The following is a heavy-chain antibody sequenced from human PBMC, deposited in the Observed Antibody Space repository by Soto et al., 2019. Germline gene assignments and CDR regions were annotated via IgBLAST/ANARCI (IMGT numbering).Heavy chain of an antibody. Sequence: PGESLKISCKGSGYIFTSYWISWGLQMPGKGLEWMGRIDPSDSYTNYSPSFQGHVTISADKSISTAYLQWSSLKASDTAMYYCARLEYYYGSGSGSTPLMDVWGQGTTVTVSS. CDR3: ARLEYYYGSGSGSTPLMDV. V-gene: IGHV5-10-1*01. D-gene: IGHD3-10*01. J-gene: IGHJ6*02. CDR1: GYIFTSYW. CDR2: IDPSDSYT.